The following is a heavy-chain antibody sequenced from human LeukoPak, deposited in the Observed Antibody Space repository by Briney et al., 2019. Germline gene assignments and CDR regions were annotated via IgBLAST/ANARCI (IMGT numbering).Heavy chain of an antibody. Sequence: ALVKVSCKASGFALTNTWMHWVRQAPGQGLEWMGIINPSGGSTSYAQKFQGRVTMTRDTSTSTVYMELSSLRSEDTAVYYCARDEYYDSSGYPDYWGQGTLVTVSS. CDR2: INPSGGST. CDR1: GFALTNTW. V-gene: IGHV1-46*01. J-gene: IGHJ4*02. D-gene: IGHD3-22*01. CDR3: ARDEYYDSSGYPDY.